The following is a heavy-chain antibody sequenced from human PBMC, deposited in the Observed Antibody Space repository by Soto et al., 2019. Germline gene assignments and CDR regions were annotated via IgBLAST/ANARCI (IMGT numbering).Heavy chain of an antibody. CDR2: INTNNGNT. V-gene: IGHV1-18*01. D-gene: IGHD2-21*02. Sequence: QGQLVQSGAEVEEPGASVKVSCKASGYSFTDYGITWVRQAPGQGLEWMGWINTNNGNTRYEQKFQDRVTMTTDTSTNTAYMELRSLRSDDTAVYYCARKRCFSDCLTLDRWGQGTLVTVSS. J-gene: IGHJ5*02. CDR3: ARKRCFSDCLTLDR. CDR1: GYSFTDYG.